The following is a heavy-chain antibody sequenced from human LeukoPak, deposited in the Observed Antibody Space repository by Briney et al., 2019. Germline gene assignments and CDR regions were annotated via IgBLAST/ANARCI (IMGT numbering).Heavy chain of an antibody. CDR1: GGTFSSYA. D-gene: IGHD5-18*01. J-gene: IGHJ3*02. CDR3: PRDSDFRGYSYGYGENAFDI. CDR2: IIPIFGTA. V-gene: IGHV1-69*05. Sequence: SVKVSCKASGGTFSSYAISWVRQAPGQGLEWMGRIIPIFGTANYAQKVQGRVTITTDESTSTAYMDLSSLRSEDTAAYYCPRDSDFRGYSYGYGENAFDIWGQGTMVTVSS.